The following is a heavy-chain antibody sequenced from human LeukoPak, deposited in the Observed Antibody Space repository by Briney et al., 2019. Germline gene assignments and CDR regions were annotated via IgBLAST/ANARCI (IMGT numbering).Heavy chain of an antibody. CDR1: GFTFSSYA. D-gene: IGHD2-15*01. Sequence: PGGSLRLSCAASGFTFSSYAMSWVRQAPGKGLELVSAISGSGGSTYYADSVKGRFTISRDNSKNTLYLQMNSLRAEDTAVYYCAKTNTYCSGGSCSTVPLGYWGQGTLVTVSS. V-gene: IGHV3-23*01. CDR3: AKTNTYCSGGSCSTVPLGY. J-gene: IGHJ4*02. CDR2: ISGSGGST.